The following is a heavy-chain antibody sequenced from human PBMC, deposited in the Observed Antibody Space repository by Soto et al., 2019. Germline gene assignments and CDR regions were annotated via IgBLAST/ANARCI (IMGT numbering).Heavy chain of an antibody. CDR1: GYTFIDYY. D-gene: IGHD6-19*01. J-gene: IGHJ4*02. CDR3: ARPPGYISDWYYFDL. CDR2: ISPKSGGT. Sequence: QVQLVQSGAEVKKPGASVKVSCEASGYTFIDYYMHWVRQAPGQGFEWMGRISPKSGGTNYAQKFEGRVTMTWDTSLNTAYMEQNSLMSEDTAVYYCARPPGYISDWYYFDLWGQGTLVTVSS. V-gene: IGHV1-2*02.